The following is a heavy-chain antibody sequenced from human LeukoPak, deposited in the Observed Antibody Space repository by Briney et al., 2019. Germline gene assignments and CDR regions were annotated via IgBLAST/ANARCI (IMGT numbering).Heavy chain of an antibody. D-gene: IGHD6-6*01. V-gene: IGHV3-53*01. CDR1: GFTFSSNY. J-gene: IGHJ6*03. Sequence: GGSLRLSCAASGFTFSSNYMSWVRQAPGKGLEWVSVIYSGGSTYYADSAKGRFTISRDNSKNTLYLQMNSLRAEDTAVYYCAKTSIAARPGYYYYYMDVWGKGTTVTVSS. CDR3: AKTSIAARPGYYYYYMDV. CDR2: IYSGGST.